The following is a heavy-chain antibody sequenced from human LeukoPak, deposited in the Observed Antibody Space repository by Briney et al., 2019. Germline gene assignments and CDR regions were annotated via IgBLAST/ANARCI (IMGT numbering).Heavy chain of an antibody. CDR1: GGSISSYY. D-gene: IGHD3-22*01. Sequence: PSETLSLTCTVSGGSISSYYWSWIRQPPGKGLEWIGYIYYSGSTNYNPSPKSRVTTSVDTSKNQFSLKLSSVTAADTAVYYCAGASYDSSGVHWGQGTLVTVSS. J-gene: IGHJ4*02. CDR2: IYYSGST. V-gene: IGHV4-59*01. CDR3: AGASYDSSGVH.